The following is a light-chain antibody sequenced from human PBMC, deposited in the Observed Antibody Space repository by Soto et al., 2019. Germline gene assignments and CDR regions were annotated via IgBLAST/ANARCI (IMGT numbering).Light chain of an antibody. V-gene: IGKV1-17*01. J-gene: IGKJ1*01. CDR1: QGIGND. CDR3: LQPNSYWM. Sequence: DIQMTQSPSSLSASVGDRVTITCRASQGIGNDLGWYQQKPGKAPKRLIYATSSLQSGVPSRFSGSGSGTEFNLTISSLLPEDFATYDCLQPNSYWMFGQGFKVDI. CDR2: ATS.